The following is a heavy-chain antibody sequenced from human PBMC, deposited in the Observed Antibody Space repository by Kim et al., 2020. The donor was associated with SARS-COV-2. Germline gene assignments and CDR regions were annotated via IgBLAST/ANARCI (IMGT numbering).Heavy chain of an antibody. CDR1: GYSFTTFW. Sequence: GESLKISCKGSGYSFTTFWIDWVRQMPGKGLEWMGIIFPGDSNTKYSPSFQGQVTISVDRSLSSAYLQWSSLKASDTAMYYCARRYCSNTSCPPYNAFDIWGEGTMVTVSS. V-gene: IGHV5-51*01. D-gene: IGHD2-2*01. CDR3: ARRYCSNTSCPPYNAFDI. CDR2: IFPGDSNT. J-gene: IGHJ3*02.